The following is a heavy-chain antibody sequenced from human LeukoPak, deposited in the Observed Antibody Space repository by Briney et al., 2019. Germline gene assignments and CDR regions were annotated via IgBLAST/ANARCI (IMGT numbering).Heavy chain of an antibody. CDR1: GYSISSDYY. CDR2: INHSGST. V-gene: IGHV4-38-2*02. J-gene: IGHJ5*02. CDR3: ARRWFGFDP. D-gene: IGHD3-10*01. Sequence: SETLSLTCSVSGYSISSDYYWGWIRQPPGKGLEWIGEINHSGSTNYNPSLKSRVTISLDTSKNQFSLKLSSVTAADTAVYYCARRWFGFDPWGQGTLVTVSS.